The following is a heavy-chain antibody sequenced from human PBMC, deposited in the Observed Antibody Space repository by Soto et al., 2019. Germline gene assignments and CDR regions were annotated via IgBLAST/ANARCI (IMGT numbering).Heavy chain of an antibody. CDR3: ARIAAAGLAAEYFQH. J-gene: IGHJ1*01. Sequence: SETLSLTCAVSGGSISSSNWCSWVRQPPGKGLEWIGEIYHSGSTNYNPSLKSRVTISVDKSKNQFSLKLSSVTAADTAVYYCARIAAAGLAAEYFQHWGQGTLVTV. D-gene: IGHD6-13*01. V-gene: IGHV4-4*02. CDR1: GGSISSSNW. CDR2: IYHSGST.